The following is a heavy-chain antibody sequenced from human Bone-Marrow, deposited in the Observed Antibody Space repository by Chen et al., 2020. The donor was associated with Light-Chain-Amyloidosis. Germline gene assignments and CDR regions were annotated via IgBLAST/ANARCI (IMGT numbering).Heavy chain of an antibody. D-gene: IGHD6-13*01. CDR2: VSYDGGNK. CDR3: AKQAGGSSRYFYYGMDV. CDR1: GFTFSTYG. V-gene: IGHV3-30*18. Sequence: QVQLVEFGGGVVQPGRSLRLSCAASGFTFSTYGTHWVRQAPGKGLEWVAVVSYDGGNKYYADSVKGRFTISRDNSKNMVYLQMNSLRAEDTAVYYCAKQAGGSSRYFYYGMDVWGQGTTVAVSS. J-gene: IGHJ6*02.